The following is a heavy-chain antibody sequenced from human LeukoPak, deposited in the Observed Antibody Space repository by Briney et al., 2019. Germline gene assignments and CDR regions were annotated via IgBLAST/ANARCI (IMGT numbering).Heavy chain of an antibody. Sequence: SETLSLTCTVSGGSVSGSAYYWGWIRQPPGKGLEWIGSIYYSGSSYTYYNPSLKSRVTISVDTSKDQFSLKLSSVTDADTAVYYCAREGPHDFWSGYYTGIDYWGQGTLVTISS. CDR2: IYYSGSSYT. D-gene: IGHD3-3*01. CDR1: GGSVSGSAYY. J-gene: IGHJ4*02. V-gene: IGHV4-39*07. CDR3: AREGPHDFWSGYYTGIDY.